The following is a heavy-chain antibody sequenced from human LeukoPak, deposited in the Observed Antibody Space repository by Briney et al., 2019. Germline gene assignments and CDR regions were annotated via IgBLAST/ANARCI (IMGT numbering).Heavy chain of an antibody. V-gene: IGHV1-69*13. J-gene: IGHJ4*02. CDR1: GGTFSRYA. CDR3: ARGWLAENTVVTPYNY. D-gene: IGHD4-23*01. Sequence: GASVKVSCKASGGTFSRYAISWVRQAPGQGLEWMGGIIPIFGTPNYAQKLQGRVTITADESTSTAYMELSSLRSEDTAVYYCARGWLAENTVVTPYNYWGQGTLVTVSS. CDR2: IIPIFGTP.